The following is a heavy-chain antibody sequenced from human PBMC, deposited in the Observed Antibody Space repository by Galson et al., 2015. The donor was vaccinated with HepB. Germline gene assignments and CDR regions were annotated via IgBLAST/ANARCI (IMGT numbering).Heavy chain of an antibody. V-gene: IGHV3-30-3*01. CDR2: ISYDGSNK. CDR1: GFTFSSYA. J-gene: IGHJ4*02. D-gene: IGHD3-22*01. Sequence: SLRLSCAASGFTFSSYAMHWVRQAPGKGLEWVAVISYDGSNKYYADSVKGRFTISRDNSKNTLYLQMNSLRAEDTAVYYCARDRGYYDSSGYCEYWGQGTLVTVSS. CDR3: ARDRGYYDSSGYCEY.